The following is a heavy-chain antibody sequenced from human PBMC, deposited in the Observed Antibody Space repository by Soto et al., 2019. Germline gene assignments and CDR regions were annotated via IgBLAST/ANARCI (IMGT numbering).Heavy chain of an antibody. J-gene: IGHJ4*02. CDR1: GFTFSSYA. CDR3: AKDLRYDSSGYLFDY. V-gene: IGHV3-23*01. Sequence: GGSLRLSCGASGFTFSSYAMSWVRQAPGKGLELVSAISASGGTTYYADSVKGRFTISRDNSKNTLYLQMNSLRAEDTAVYYCAKDLRYDSSGYLFDYWGQGTLVTVSS. D-gene: IGHD3-22*01. CDR2: ISASGGTT.